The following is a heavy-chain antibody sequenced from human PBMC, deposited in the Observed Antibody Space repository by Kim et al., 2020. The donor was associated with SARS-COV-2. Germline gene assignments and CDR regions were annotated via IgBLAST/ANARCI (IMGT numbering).Heavy chain of an antibody. Sequence: GGSLRLSCAASGFTFSSYGMHWVRQAPGKGLEWVAVIWYDGSNKYYADSVKGRFTISRDNSKNTLYLQMNSLRAEDTAVYYCAILGGRYSGSYSDYFDYWGQGTLVTVSS. CDR1: GFTFSSYG. CDR3: AILGGRYSGSYSDYFDY. J-gene: IGHJ4*02. CDR2: IWYDGSNK. V-gene: IGHV3-33*01. D-gene: IGHD1-26*01.